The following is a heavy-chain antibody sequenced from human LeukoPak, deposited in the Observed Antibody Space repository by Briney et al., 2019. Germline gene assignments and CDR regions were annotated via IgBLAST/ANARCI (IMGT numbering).Heavy chain of an antibody. D-gene: IGHD6-13*01. CDR3: ARDQGSWFAFDI. Sequence: SETLSLTCTVSGDSISSSSYYWGWIRQPPGKGLEWIGNVYYSGVTYYNPSLKSRVTLSVDTSKNQFSLKLSSVTAADTAVYYCARDQGSWFAFDIWGQGTMVTVSS. J-gene: IGHJ3*02. V-gene: IGHV4-39*07. CDR2: VYYSGVT. CDR1: GDSISSSSYY.